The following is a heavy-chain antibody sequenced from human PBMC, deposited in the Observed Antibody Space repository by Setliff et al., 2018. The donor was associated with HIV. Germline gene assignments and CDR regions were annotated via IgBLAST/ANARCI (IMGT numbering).Heavy chain of an antibody. CDR2: INHSGST. V-gene: IGHV4-34*01. Sequence: SETLSLTCAVYGGSFSGYYWTWIRQPPGKGLEWIGDINHSGSTNYNPSLKSRVTISVDTSKNQFSLRLSSVNAADTAVFYCARLTTTYYYDSSAYYHPVWGQGTLVTVSS. D-gene: IGHD3-22*01. CDR3: ARLTTTYYYDSSAYYHPV. CDR1: GGSFSGYY. J-gene: IGHJ4*02.